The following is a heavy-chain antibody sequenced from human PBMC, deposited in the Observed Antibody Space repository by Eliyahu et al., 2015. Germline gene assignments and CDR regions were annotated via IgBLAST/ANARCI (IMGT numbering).Heavy chain of an antibody. Sequence: EVQLLESGGGLVQPGGSLRLPCAGLWNHLCQLRHELGPPGSREGAVKGRFTVSRDNSKNTLYLQMSNLRADDTAVYYCVKDMGTWRKVMIVKRALDFWGQGTLVTVSS. V-gene: IGHV3-23*01. CDR1: NHLCQLR. D-gene: IGHD2-21*01. J-gene: IGHJ4*02. CDR3: VKDMGTWRKVMIVKRALDF.